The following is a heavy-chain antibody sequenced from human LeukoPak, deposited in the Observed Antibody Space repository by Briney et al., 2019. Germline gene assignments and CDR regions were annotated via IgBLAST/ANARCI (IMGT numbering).Heavy chain of an antibody. CDR3: ARDRLGGELTGVSVY. D-gene: IGHD3-10*01. CDR1: GYPFDTFG. CDR2: ISAYNGNT. Sequence: GAPVKVSYTASGYPFDTFGLTRVRQAPGQGLEWMGWISAYNGNTHYAQKFRGRLTMTTDTSTTTAYLELRSLKSDDTAVYYCARDRLGGELTGVSVYWGQGTLVTVSS. V-gene: IGHV1-18*01. J-gene: IGHJ4*02.